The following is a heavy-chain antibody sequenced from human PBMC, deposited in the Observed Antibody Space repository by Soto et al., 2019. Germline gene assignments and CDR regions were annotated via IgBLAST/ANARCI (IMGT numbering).Heavy chain of an antibody. CDR3: AKSYYYDSSGYYLTTFDY. Sequence: PGGSLRPSCAASGFTFSSYAMSWVRQAPGKGLEWVSAISGSGGSTYYADSVKGRFTISRDNSKNTLYLQMNSLRAEDTAVYYCAKSYYYDSSGYYLTTFDYWGQGTLVTVSS. CDR1: GFTFSSYA. D-gene: IGHD3-22*01. J-gene: IGHJ4*02. V-gene: IGHV3-23*01. CDR2: ISGSGGST.